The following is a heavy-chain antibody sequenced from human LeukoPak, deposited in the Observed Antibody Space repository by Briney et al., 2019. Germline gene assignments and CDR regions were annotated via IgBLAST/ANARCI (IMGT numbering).Heavy chain of an antibody. CDR3: ARLGGSCTNGVCYYYYYYGMDV. Sequence: SETLSLTCTVSGGSISSSSYYWGWIRQPPGKGLEWIGSIYYSGNSYYNPSLKSRVTISVDTSKNQFSLKLSSVTAADTAVYYCARLGGSCTNGVCYYYYYYGMDVWGQGTTVTVSS. CDR2: IYYSGNS. CDR1: GGSISSSSYY. J-gene: IGHJ6*02. V-gene: IGHV4-39*01. D-gene: IGHD2-8*01.